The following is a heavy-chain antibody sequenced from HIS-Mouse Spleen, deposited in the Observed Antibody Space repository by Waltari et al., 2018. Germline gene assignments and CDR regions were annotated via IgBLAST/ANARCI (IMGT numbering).Heavy chain of an antibody. CDR3: ARGGTGTTNFDY. D-gene: IGHD1-7*01. V-gene: IGHV6-1*01. Sequence: QAQLQQSGPGLVKPSQTPPLPCAISGARVPSNSAAWNWIRQSPSRGLEWLGRTYYRSKWYNDYAVSVKSRITINPDTSKNKFSLQLNSVTPEDTAVYYCARGGTGTTNFDYWGQGTLVTVSS. CDR1: GARVPSNSAA. CDR2: TYYRSKWYN. J-gene: IGHJ4*02.